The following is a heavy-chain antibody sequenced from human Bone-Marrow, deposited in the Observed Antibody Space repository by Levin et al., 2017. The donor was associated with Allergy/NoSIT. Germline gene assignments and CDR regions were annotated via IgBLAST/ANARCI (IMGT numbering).Heavy chain of an antibody. V-gene: IGHV3-30-3*01. CDR2: ISYDGINK. Sequence: AGGSLRLSCATSGFSFSAYAMHWVRQAPGKGLQWVALISYDGINKWYADSVKGRFTISRDYSRNTLYLQMNGLRAEDTAVYYCATDGEVRPNYYNGMDVWGQGTTVTVSS. J-gene: IGHJ6*02. D-gene: IGHD3-10*01. CDR3: ATDGEVRPNYYNGMDV. CDR1: GFSFSAYA.